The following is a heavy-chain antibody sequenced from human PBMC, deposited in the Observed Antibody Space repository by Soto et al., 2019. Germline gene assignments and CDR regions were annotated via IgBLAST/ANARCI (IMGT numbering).Heavy chain of an antibody. CDR1: GGSISSYY. CDR3: ARTYNWFDP. V-gene: IGHV4-59*01. CDR2: IYYSGST. Sequence: TSETLSLTCTVSGGSISSYYWSWIRQPPGKGLEWIGYIYYSGSTNYNPSLKSRVTISVDTSKNQFSLKLSSVTAADTAVYYCARTYNWFDPWGQGTLVTVSS. J-gene: IGHJ5*02.